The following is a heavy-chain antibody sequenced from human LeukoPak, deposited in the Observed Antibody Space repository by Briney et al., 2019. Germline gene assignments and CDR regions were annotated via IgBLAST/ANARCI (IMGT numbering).Heavy chain of an antibody. Sequence: SDILSLTCAVSGYSISSSNWWGWIRQPPGKGLEWIGHIYYSGSTYYNPSHKSRVTMSVDTSKNQFSLKLSSVTAVDTAIYYCARNPTTVTPSEIPDAFDIWGQGTMVTVSS. D-gene: IGHD4-17*01. CDR3: ARNPTTVTPSEIPDAFDI. CDR1: GYSISSSNW. CDR2: IYYSGST. J-gene: IGHJ3*02. V-gene: IGHV4-28*01.